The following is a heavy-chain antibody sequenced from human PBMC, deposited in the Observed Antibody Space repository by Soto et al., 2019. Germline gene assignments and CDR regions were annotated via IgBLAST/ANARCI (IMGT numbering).Heavy chain of an antibody. V-gene: IGHV3-53*01. J-gene: IGHJ4*02. Sequence: WWSLRLSCSASVFTVSSYYMSWVRQAPGKGLEWVSVVYSTGSTYYADSVKGRFTISRDISKNMIYLQMDSLRAEDTAVYYCAREGMGFGYWGQGTLVTVSS. CDR1: VFTVSSYY. D-gene: IGHD1-26*01. CDR3: AREGMGFGY. CDR2: VYSTGST.